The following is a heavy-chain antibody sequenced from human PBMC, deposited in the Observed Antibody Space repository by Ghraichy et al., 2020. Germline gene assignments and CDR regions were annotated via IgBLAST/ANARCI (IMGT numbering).Heavy chain of an antibody. V-gene: IGHV3-7*03. CDR3: ARDALYSSGWPNWFVP. J-gene: IGHJ5*02. D-gene: IGHD6-19*01. CDR1: GFTFSSYW. Sequence: GGSLRHSCAASGFTFSSYWMSWVRQAPGKGLEWVANIKQDGSEKYYVDSVKGRFTISRDNAKNSLYLQMNSLRAEDTAVYYCARDALYSSGWPNWFVPWGQGTLVTVSS. CDR2: IKQDGSEK.